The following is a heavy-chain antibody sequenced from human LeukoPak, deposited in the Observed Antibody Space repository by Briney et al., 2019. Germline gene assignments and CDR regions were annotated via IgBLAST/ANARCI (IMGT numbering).Heavy chain of an antibody. CDR2: VYHSGIT. J-gene: IGHJ3*01. V-gene: IGHV4-38-2*01. CDR1: GFSINMGYY. Sequence: TSETLSLTCAVSGFSINMGYYWGWIRQPPGAGLEWIANVYHSGITNYTPSLKSRVTISVDTSKNQFSLKLSSVTTADTAVYYCARVYCTRTTCNDDAFDVWGQGILVTASS. CDR3: ARVYCTRTTCNDDAFDV. D-gene: IGHD2/OR15-2a*01.